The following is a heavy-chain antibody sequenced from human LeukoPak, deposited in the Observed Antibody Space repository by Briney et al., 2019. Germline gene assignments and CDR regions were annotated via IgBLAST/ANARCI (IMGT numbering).Heavy chain of an antibody. V-gene: IGHV4-59*01. CDR3: ARAYGSGSYLFDY. J-gene: IGHJ4*02. Sequence: SETLSLTCTVSGGSISSYYWSWIRQPPGKGLEWIGYIYYSGSTNYNPSLKSRVTISVDTSKNQFSLKLSSVTAADTAVYYCARAYGSGSYLFDYWRQGTLVTVSS. CDR2: IYYSGST. CDR1: GGSISSYY. D-gene: IGHD3-10*01.